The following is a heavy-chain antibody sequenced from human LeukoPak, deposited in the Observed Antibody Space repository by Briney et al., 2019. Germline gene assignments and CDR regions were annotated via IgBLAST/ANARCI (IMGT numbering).Heavy chain of an antibody. CDR3: ARGSYYYDSSGIKELDY. D-gene: IGHD3-22*01. J-gene: IGHJ4*02. CDR2: ISGSGGST. CDR1: GFTFSSYA. V-gene: IGHV3-23*01. Sequence: GRSLRLSCAASGFTFSSYAMSWVRQAPGKGLEWVSAISGSGGSTYYADSVKGRFSISRDNSKNTLYLQMNSLRAGDTAVYYCARGSYYYDSSGIKELDYWGQGTLVTVSS.